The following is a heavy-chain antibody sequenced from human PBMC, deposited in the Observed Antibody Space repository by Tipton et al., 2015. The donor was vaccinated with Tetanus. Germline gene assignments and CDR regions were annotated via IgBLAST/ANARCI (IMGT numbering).Heavy chain of an antibody. CDR3: ARLGYDILTGYHYDY. J-gene: IGHJ4*02. CDR1: GGSITSNY. V-gene: IGHV4-59*08. Sequence: TLSLTCTVSGGSITSNYWSWIRQPPGKGLEWIGYIYYSGSTNYNPSLKSRVTISVDTSKNQFSLKLSSVTAADTAVYYCARLGYDILTGYHYDYWGQGTLVTVSS. CDR2: IYYSGST. D-gene: IGHD3-9*01.